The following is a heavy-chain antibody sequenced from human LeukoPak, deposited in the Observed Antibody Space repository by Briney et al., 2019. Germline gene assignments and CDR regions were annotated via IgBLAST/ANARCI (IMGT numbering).Heavy chain of an antibody. Sequence: ASAKVSCKASGYTFTGYYMHWVRQAPGQGLEWMGRINPNSGGTNYAQKFQGRVTMTRDTSISTAYMELSRLRSDDTAVYYCAREAQKIAAAGTGNFAYWGQGTLVTVS. J-gene: IGHJ4*02. CDR1: GYTFTGYY. V-gene: IGHV1-2*06. CDR3: AREAQKIAAAGTGNFAY. CDR2: INPNSGGT. D-gene: IGHD6-13*01.